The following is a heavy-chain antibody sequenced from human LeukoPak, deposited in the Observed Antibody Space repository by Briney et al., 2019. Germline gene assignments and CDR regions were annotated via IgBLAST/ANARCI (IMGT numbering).Heavy chain of an antibody. D-gene: IGHD2-2*01. CDR1: GGSISSSSYY. CDR2: IYYSGST. Sequence: NPSETLSLTCTVSGGSISSSSYYWGWIRQPPGKGLEWIGSIYYSGSTYYNPSLKSRVTISVDTSKNQFSLKLSSVTAADTAVYYCARARGGLDCSSTSCYAGRVYYYYYMDVWGKGTTVTISS. J-gene: IGHJ6*03. CDR3: ARARGGLDCSSTSCYAGRVYYYYYMDV. V-gene: IGHV4-39*01.